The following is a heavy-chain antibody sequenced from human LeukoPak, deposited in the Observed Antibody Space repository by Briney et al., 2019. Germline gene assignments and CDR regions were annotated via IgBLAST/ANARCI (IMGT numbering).Heavy chain of an antibody. CDR3: ARTPLQPVVGSGGYVRSMQQLVRPMYYFDY. Sequence: GASVKVSCKASGYTFTSYGISWVRQAPGQGLEWMGWISAYNGNTNYAQKLQGRVTMTRDTSISTAYMELSRLRSDDTAVYYCARTPLQPVVGSGGYVRSMQQLVRPMYYFDYWGQGTLVTVSS. CDR2: ISAYNGNT. V-gene: IGHV1-18*01. D-gene: IGHD6-13*01. CDR1: GYTFTSYG. J-gene: IGHJ4*02.